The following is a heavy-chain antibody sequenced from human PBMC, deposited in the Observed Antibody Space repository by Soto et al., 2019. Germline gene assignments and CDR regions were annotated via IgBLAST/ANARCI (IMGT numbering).Heavy chain of an antibody. D-gene: IGHD5-12*01. CDR3: AKPMVATSGVVYYGMDV. J-gene: IGHJ6*02. V-gene: IGHV3-23*01. CDR1: GFTFSSYA. CDR2: ISGSGGST. Sequence: EVQLLESGGGLVQPGGSLRLSCAASGFTFSSYAMSWVRQAPGKGLEWVSAISGSGGSTYYADSVKGRFTISGDNSKNTLDRQMNSLRAGDTAVYYCAKPMVATSGVVYYGMDVWGQGTAVTVSS.